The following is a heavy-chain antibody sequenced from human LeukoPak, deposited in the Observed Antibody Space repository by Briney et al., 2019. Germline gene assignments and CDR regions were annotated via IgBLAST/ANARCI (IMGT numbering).Heavy chain of an antibody. CDR3: ARDEGAVAYYYYGMDV. V-gene: IGHV6-1*01. CDR2: TYYRSKWYN. Sequence: SQTLSLTYAISGDSVSSNSAAWNWIRQSPSRGLEWLGRTYYRSKWYNDYAVSVKSRITINPDTSKNQFSLQLNSVTPEDTAVYYCARDEGAVAYYYYGMDVWGQGTTVTVSS. J-gene: IGHJ6*02. D-gene: IGHD6-19*01. CDR1: GDSVSSNSAA.